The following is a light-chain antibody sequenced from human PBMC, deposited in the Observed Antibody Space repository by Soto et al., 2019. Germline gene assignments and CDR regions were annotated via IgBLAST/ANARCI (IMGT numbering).Light chain of an antibody. CDR1: HSLLHSNGYNY. V-gene: IGKV2-28*01. Sequence: EIVMTPPPLSPPLTPGEPASISYRSSHSLLHSNGYNYADWYLQTPGQSPRLLIYLGSIRASGVPVMFSGSGSGTDFTLKISRVEAEDVGVYYCTQGLQTPLTFGGGTKVDI. J-gene: IGKJ4*01. CDR2: LGS. CDR3: TQGLQTPLT.